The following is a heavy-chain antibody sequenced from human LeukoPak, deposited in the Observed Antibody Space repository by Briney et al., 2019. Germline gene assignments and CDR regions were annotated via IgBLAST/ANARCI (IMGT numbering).Heavy chain of an antibody. CDR1: GYTFTSYG. V-gene: IGHV1-18*01. J-gene: IGHJ5*02. D-gene: IGHD6-13*01. Sequence: ASVKVSCKASGYTFTSYGISWVRQAPGQGLEWMGWISAYNGNTNYAQKLQCRVTMTTDTSTSTAYMELRSLRSNDTAVYYCAREEFAAAGINWFDPWGQGTLVTVSS. CDR2: ISAYNGNT. CDR3: AREEFAAAGINWFDP.